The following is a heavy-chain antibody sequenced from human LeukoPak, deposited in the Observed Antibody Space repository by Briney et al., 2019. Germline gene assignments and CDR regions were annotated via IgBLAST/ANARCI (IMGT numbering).Heavy chain of an antibody. V-gene: IGHV3-30*02. Sequence: PGGSLRLSCAASGFTFDDYAMHWVRQAPGKGLEWVAFIRYDGSNKYYADSVKGRFTISRDNSKNTLYLQMNSLRAEDTAVYYCAKLGDVHHWGQGTLVTVSS. D-gene: IGHD3-16*01. CDR2: IRYDGSNK. CDR1: GFTFDDYA. CDR3: AKLGDVHH. J-gene: IGHJ4*02.